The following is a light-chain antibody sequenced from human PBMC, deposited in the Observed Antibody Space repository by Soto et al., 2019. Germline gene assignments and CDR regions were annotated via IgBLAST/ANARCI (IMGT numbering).Light chain of an antibody. Sequence: IKLYQSLSSLSAYVGERVTLTCLASQGIRHYLAWYQQKPGKVPKLLIYEASNLQSGVPSRFRGGGSGTEFTLTISSLQPEDGATYYCQNFDSAPRTFGQVTIVDLK. V-gene: IGKV1-27*01. CDR1: QGIRHY. J-gene: IGKJ1*01. CDR2: EAS. CDR3: QNFDSAPRT.